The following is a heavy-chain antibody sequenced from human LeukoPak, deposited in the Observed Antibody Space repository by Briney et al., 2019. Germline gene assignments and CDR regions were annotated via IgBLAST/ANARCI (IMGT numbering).Heavy chain of an antibody. Sequence: PGGSLRFSCAASGFTFSSYAMRWVRQAPGKGLEWVSAISGSGGSTYYADSVKGRFTISRDNSKNTLYLQMNSLRAEDTAVYYCARASGRWFDPWGQGTLVTVSS. V-gene: IGHV3-23*01. CDR2: ISGSGGST. D-gene: IGHD3-10*01. J-gene: IGHJ5*02. CDR3: ARASGRWFDP. CDR1: GFTFSSYA.